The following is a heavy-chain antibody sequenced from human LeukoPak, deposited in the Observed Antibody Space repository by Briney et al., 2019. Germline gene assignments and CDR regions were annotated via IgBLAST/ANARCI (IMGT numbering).Heavy chain of an antibody. CDR2: IYTSGST. V-gene: IGHV4-4*07. CDR3: AVTYYYDSSGYYSTLHFDH. Sequence: SETLSLTCTVSDGSITSYYWSWIRQPARKGLEWIGRIYTSGSTNYNPSLKSRVTMSVDTSKSQFSLKLSSVTAADTAVYYCAVTYYYDSSGYYSTLHFDHWGQGTLVTVSS. D-gene: IGHD3-22*01. J-gene: IGHJ4*02. CDR1: DGSITSYY.